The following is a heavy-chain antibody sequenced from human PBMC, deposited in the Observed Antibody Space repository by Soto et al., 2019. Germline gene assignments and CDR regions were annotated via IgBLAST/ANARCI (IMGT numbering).Heavy chain of an antibody. J-gene: IGHJ4*02. V-gene: IGHV3-48*01. CDR1: GFTFSSYS. CDR3: AKDEYCSGGSCYLTIDY. D-gene: IGHD2-15*01. Sequence: HPGGSLRLSCAASGFTFSSYSMNWVRQAPGKGLEWVSSISSSSSTTYYADSVKGRFTISRDNSKNTLYLQMNSLRAEDTAVYYCAKDEYCSGGSCYLTIDYWGQGTLVTVSS. CDR2: ISSSSSTT.